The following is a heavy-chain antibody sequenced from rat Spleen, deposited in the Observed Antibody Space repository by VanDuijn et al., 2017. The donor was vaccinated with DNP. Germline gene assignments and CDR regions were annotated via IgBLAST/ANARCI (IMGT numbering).Heavy chain of an antibody. Sequence: EVQVLESGGGLVQPGNSLKLSCATSGFTFSTAWMYWYRQFPAQRLEWVARIKAKSNNYATDYTESVKGRFTISRDDSKSSIYLQMNNLKEEDTAIYYCAWMGYTTGYWGQGVMVTVSS. CDR2: IKAKSNNYAT. CDR3: AWMGYTTGY. J-gene: IGHJ2*01. CDR1: GFTFSTAW. V-gene: IGHV6-6*01. D-gene: IGHD1-6*01.